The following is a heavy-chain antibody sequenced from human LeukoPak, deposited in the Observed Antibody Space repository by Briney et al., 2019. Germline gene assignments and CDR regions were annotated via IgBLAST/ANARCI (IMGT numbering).Heavy chain of an antibody. CDR3: TKDTRAIVGSAHNAFDI. Sequence: GGSLRLSCAASGFSFDDYAMHWVRQAPGKGLEWVSGISWNSGNIGYADSVKGRFTISRDNAKNSLNLQMNSLRAEDTALYYCTKDTRAIVGSAHNAFDIWGQGTMVTVSS. CDR1: GFSFDDYA. V-gene: IGHV3-9*01. CDR2: ISWNSGNI. J-gene: IGHJ3*02. D-gene: IGHD1-26*01.